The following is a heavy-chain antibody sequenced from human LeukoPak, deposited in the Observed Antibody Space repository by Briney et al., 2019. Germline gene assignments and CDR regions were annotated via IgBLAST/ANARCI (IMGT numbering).Heavy chain of an antibody. J-gene: IGHJ5*02. D-gene: IGHD1-1*01. Sequence: PSETLSLTCTVSGGSISSSSYYWGWLRQPPGKGLEWIGSIYYSGSTYYNPSLKSRVTISVDTSKNQFSLKLSSVTAADTAVYYCARSWKGRGEKKNNWFDPWGQGTLVTVSP. CDR3: ARSWKGRGEKKNNWFDP. CDR1: GGSISSSSYY. V-gene: IGHV4-39*07. CDR2: IYYSGST.